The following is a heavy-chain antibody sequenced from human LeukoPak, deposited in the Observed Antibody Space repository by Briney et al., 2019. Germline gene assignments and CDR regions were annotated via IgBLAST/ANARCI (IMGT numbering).Heavy chain of an antibody. CDR3: ASLSYYYDSTGYFDY. D-gene: IGHD3-22*01. Sequence: GGSLRLSCAASGFTVSDNYMTWVRQAPGKGLEWVSSIYSAGATHYADSVKGRFTISRDNSKNTLYLQMNSLRAEDTAVYFCASLSYYYDSTGYFDYWGQGTLVTVSS. J-gene: IGHJ4*02. CDR2: IYSAGAT. CDR1: GFTVSDNY. V-gene: IGHV3-66*02.